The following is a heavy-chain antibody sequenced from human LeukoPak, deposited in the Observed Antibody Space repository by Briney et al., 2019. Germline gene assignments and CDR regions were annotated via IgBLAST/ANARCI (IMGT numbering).Heavy chain of an antibody. V-gene: IGHV3-48*03. J-gene: IGHJ1*01. CDR2: ISSSGTTI. Sequence: GGSLRLSCTASGFTFGEYAMNWVRQAPGKGLEWVSYISSSGTTIYYADSVKGRFTISRDNAKNSLYMQMSSLRAEDTAVYYCATSRDGYNFAEYFQDWGQGTLVTVSS. D-gene: IGHD5-24*01. CDR3: ATSRDGYNFAEYFQD. CDR1: GFTFGEYA.